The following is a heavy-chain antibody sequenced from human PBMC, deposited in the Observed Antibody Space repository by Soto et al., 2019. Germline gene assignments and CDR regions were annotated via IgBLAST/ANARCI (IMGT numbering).Heavy chain of an antibody. D-gene: IGHD6-6*01. CDR1: GYTFTSYG. Sequence: GASVKVSCKASGYTFTSYGVSWVRQAPGQGLEWMGWISAYNGNTNYAQKFQGRVTMTRDTSTSTVYMELSSLRSEDTAVYYCARDKELVGVYYYYGMDVWGQGTTVTVSS. CDR3: ARDKELVGVYYYYGMDV. V-gene: IGHV1-18*01. CDR2: ISAYNGNT. J-gene: IGHJ6*02.